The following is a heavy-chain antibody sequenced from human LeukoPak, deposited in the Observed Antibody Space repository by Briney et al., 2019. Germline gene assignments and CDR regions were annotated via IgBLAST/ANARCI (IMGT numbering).Heavy chain of an antibody. Sequence: SETLSLTCTVPGGSISSYYWSWIRQPPGKGLEWIGYIYYSGSTNYNPSLKSRVTISVDTSKNQFSLKLSSVTAADTAVYYCARAGDQNWFDPWGQGTLVTVSS. V-gene: IGHV4-59*01. J-gene: IGHJ5*02. CDR1: GGSISSYY. D-gene: IGHD3-16*01. CDR3: ARAGDQNWFDP. CDR2: IYYSGST.